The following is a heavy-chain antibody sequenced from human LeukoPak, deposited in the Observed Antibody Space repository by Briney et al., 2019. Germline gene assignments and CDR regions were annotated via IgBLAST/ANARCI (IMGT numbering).Heavy chain of an antibody. Sequence: GGSLRLSCAASGFTVSSNYMSWVRQAPGKGLEWVSFIYSGGSTYYADSVKGRFTISRDNSKNTLYLQMNSLRAEGTAVYYCATSRRGYSYGSFDPWGQGTLVTVSS. J-gene: IGHJ5*02. D-gene: IGHD5-18*01. V-gene: IGHV3-66*01. CDR1: GFTVSSNY. CDR3: ATSRRGYSYGSFDP. CDR2: IYSGGST.